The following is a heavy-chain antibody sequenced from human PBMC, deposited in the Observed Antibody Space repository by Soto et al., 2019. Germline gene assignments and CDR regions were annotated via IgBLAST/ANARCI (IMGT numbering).Heavy chain of an antibody. CDR2: ISSRSDI. D-gene: IGHD3-10*01. Sequence: VRQAPGKGLEWVSSISSRSDIYYADSVKGRFTISRDNSKNTLYLQMNSLRAEDTAVYYCAKDRGSELIDYWGQGTLVTVSS. J-gene: IGHJ4*02. V-gene: IGHV3-21*01. CDR3: AKDRGSELIDY.